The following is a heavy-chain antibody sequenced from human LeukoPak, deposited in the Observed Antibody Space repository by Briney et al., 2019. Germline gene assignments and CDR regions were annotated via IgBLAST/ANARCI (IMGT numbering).Heavy chain of an antibody. V-gene: IGHV1-69*04. J-gene: IGHJ6*02. CDR2: IIPILGIA. CDR3: ARPITIFGVVKVGMDV. Sequence: ASVKVSCKASGGTFSSYAISWVRQAPGQGLVWMGRIIPILGIANYAQKFQGRVTITADKSTSTAYMELSSLRSEDTAVYYCARPITIFGVVKVGMDVWGQGTTVTVSS. CDR1: GGTFSSYA. D-gene: IGHD3-3*01.